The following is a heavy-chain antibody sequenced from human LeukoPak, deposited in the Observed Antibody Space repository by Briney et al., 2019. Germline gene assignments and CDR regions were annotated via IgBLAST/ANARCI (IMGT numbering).Heavy chain of an antibody. Sequence: GGSLRLSCAVSGVSFGGYAMHWVRQAPGKGLEGVGLIKDDASDEYYADSVKGRFTISRDDSRNTLSVQVNSLRAEDTAVYYCARGHSVGWEIEVCDFWGQGSLVTVAS. CDR2: IKDDASDE. CDR1: GVSFGGYA. J-gene: IGHJ4*02. D-gene: IGHD1-26*01. V-gene: IGHV3-33*01. CDR3: ARGHSVGWEIEVCDF.